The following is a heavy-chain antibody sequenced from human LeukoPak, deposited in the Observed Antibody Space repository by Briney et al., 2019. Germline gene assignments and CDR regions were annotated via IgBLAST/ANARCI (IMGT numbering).Heavy chain of an antibody. Sequence: ASVKVSCKASGGTFSSYAISWVREAPGQGLEWMGGIIPIFGTANYAQKFQGRVTITADKSTTTAYMELSSLRSEDTAVYYCARTSYSSSWYLFDPWGQGTLVTVSS. CDR2: IIPIFGTA. CDR3: ARTSYSSSWYLFDP. CDR1: GGTFSSYA. V-gene: IGHV1-69*06. D-gene: IGHD6-13*01. J-gene: IGHJ5*02.